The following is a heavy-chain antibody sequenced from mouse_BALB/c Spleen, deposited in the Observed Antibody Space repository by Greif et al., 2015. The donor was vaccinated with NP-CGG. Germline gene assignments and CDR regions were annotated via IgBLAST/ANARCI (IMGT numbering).Heavy chain of an antibody. CDR2: IYPGSGST. CDR3: ARGGNYFFDY. V-gene: IGHV1-55*01. D-gene: IGHD2-1*01. CDR1: GYNFTSYW. J-gene: IGHJ2*01. Sequence: QVQLQQPGAELVKPGTSVKLSCKASGYNFTSYWINWVKLRPGQGLEWIGDIYPGSGSTNYNEKFKSKATLTVDTSSSTAYMQLSSLASEDSALYYCARGGNYFFDYWGQGTTLTVSS.